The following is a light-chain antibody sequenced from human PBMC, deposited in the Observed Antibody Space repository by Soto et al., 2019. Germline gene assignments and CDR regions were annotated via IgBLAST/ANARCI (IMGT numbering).Light chain of an antibody. CDR3: QQRSNWPPIT. V-gene: IGKV3D-20*02. CDR2: GAS. CDR1: QSVTDNY. Sequence: ETVLTQSQGTLSLSPGDRATLSCNPIQSVTDNYLAWYQQKPGQAPRLVISGASSRTSGIPDRFSGSGSGTEFTLTISSLEPEDFAVYYCQQRSNWPPITFGQGTRLEIK. J-gene: IGKJ5*01.